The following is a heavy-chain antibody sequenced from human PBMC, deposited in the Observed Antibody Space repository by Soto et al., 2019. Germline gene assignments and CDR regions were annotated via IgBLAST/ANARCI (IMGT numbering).Heavy chain of an antibody. D-gene: IGHD6-6*01. Sequence: EVHLVDSGGGLVKPGGSLRLSCAASGFTFNTYSMTWFRQAPGQGLEWVSSISNTGAHIYYADSVRGRFTISRDNAKNSLYLQMNSLTAEDTAVYYCVRERQFVRDFYYGMDVWCRGTTVTVSS. CDR2: ISNTGAHI. CDR3: VRERQFVRDFYYGMDV. J-gene: IGHJ6*02. CDR1: GFTFNTYS. V-gene: IGHV3-21*01.